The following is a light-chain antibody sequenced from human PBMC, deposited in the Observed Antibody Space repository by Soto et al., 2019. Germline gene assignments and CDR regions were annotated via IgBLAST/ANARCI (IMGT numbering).Light chain of an antibody. CDR2: EVD. J-gene: IGLJ3*02. V-gene: IGLV2-11*01. Sequence: QSALTQPRSVSGSPGQSVTISCTGTSSDVGGNHYVSWYQQHPGKAPKLLIYEVDNRPSGISHRFSGSKSGNTASLTISGLQTEDEADYYCSSYTVINTAVFGGGTKLTVL. CDR3: SSYTVINTAV. CDR1: SSDVGGNHY.